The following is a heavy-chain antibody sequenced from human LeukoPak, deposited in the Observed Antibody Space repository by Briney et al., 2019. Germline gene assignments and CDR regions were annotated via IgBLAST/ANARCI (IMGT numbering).Heavy chain of an antibody. J-gene: IGHJ4*02. CDR2: ISGSSSYL. V-gene: IGHV3-21*01. CDR1: GFTLSNYN. CDR3: ARDAVTGYSSGWYKPFPFDY. Sequence: GGSLRLFCAASGFTLSNYNMNWVRQAPGKGLEWVSSISGSSSYLFFVDSVKDRFTISRDNTKNSLYLQMNSLRVDDTAVYYCARDAVTGYSSGWYKPFPFDYWGQGSLVTVSS. D-gene: IGHD6-19*01.